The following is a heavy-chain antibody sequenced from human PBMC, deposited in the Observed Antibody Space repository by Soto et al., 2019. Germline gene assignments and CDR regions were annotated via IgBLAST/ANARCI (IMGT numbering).Heavy chain of an antibody. CDR1: GFTFASCG. V-gene: IGHV3-23*01. D-gene: IGHD3-3*01. CDR3: AKWSYLDY. J-gene: IGHJ4*02. CDR2: ISGSDGKT. Sequence: GGSLRLSCLASGFTFASCGMNWVRQAPGKGLEWVAGISGSDGKTYYADSVKGRFSISRDTSRNTLYLQMNSLRADDTAIYYCAKWSYLDYWGQGTRVTVSS.